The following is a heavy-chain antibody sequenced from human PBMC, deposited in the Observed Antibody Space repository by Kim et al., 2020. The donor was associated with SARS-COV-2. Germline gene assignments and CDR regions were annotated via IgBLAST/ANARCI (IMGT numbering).Heavy chain of an antibody. CDR3: ARDWGIAVAGPSDWFDP. CDR2: TYYRSKWNN. V-gene: IGHV6-1*01. D-gene: IGHD6-19*01. J-gene: IGHJ5*02. CDR1: GDSVSSNSAA. Sequence: SQTLSLTCAISGDSVSSNSAAWNWIRQSPSRGLEWLGRTYYRSKWNNDYAVSVKSRITINPDTSKNQFSLQLNSVTPEDTAVYYCARDWGIAVAGPSDWFDPWGQGTLVTVSS.